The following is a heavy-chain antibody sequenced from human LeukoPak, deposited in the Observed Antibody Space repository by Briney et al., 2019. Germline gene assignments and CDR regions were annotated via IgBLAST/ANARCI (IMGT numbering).Heavy chain of an antibody. Sequence: GGSLRLSCAASGFTFSSYAMHWVRQAPGKGLEWVAVISYDGSNKYYADSVKGRFTISRDNSKNTLYLQMNSLRAEDTAVYYCAKDLYYYDSSGYWREDAFDIWGQGTMVTVSS. J-gene: IGHJ3*02. CDR2: ISYDGSNK. CDR3: AKDLYYYDSSGYWREDAFDI. D-gene: IGHD3-22*01. V-gene: IGHV3-30*04. CDR1: GFTFSSYA.